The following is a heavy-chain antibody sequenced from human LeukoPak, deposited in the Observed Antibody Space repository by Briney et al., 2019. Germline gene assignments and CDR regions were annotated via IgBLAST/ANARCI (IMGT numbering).Heavy chain of an antibody. D-gene: IGHD2-8*01. J-gene: IGHJ3*02. CDR1: GGSISSSSYY. V-gene: IGHV4-39*01. Sequence: SETLSLTCTVSGGSISSSSYYWGWIRQPPGKGLEWIGSIYYSGSTYYNPSLKSRVTISVDTSKNQFSLKLSSVTAADTAVYYCARVLMVYAIRDRAFDIWGQGTMVTVSS. CDR2: IYYSGST. CDR3: ARVLMVYAIRDRAFDI.